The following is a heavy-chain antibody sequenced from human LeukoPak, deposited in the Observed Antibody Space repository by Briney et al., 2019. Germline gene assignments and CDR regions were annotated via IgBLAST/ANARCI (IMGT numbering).Heavy chain of an antibody. J-gene: IGHJ4*02. V-gene: IGHV4-59*01. CDR1: GGSISSYY. Sequence: PSETLSLTCTVSGGSISSYYWSWIRRPPGKGLEWIGYIYYSGSTNYNPSLKSRVTISVDTSKNQFSLKLSSVTAADTAVYYCARRYSDTGGYYKYFDYWGQGTLVTVSS. CDR3: ARRYSDTGGYYKYFDY. CDR2: IYYSGST. D-gene: IGHD3-22*01.